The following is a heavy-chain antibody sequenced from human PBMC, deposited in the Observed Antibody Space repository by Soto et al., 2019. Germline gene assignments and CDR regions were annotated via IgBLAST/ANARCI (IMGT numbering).Heavy chain of an antibody. V-gene: IGHV4-4*02. CDR2: IYHSGST. CDR3: ARGGLNYDFRSGYSDNWFDP. J-gene: IGHJ5*02. Sequence: SETLSLTCAVSGGSISSSNWWSWVRQPPGKGLEWIGEIYHSGSTNYNPSLKSRVTISVDKSKNQFSLKLSSVTAADTAVYYCARGGLNYDFRSGYSDNWFDPWGQGTLVTVSS. CDR1: GGSISSSNW. D-gene: IGHD3-3*01.